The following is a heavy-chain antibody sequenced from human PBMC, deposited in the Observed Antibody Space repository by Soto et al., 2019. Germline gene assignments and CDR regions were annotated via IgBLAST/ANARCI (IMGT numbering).Heavy chain of an antibody. Sequence: QLQLQESGSGLVKPSQTLSLTCAVSGGSISSGGYSWSWIRQPPGKGLEWIGYIYHSGSTYYNPSLKSRVTISVGRSKNQFSLKLSSMTAADTAVYYCARAAMYYDSSGYYYYFDYWGQGTLVTVSS. CDR2: IYHSGST. CDR1: GGSISSGGYS. J-gene: IGHJ4*02. V-gene: IGHV4-30-2*01. D-gene: IGHD3-22*01. CDR3: ARAAMYYDSSGYYYYFDY.